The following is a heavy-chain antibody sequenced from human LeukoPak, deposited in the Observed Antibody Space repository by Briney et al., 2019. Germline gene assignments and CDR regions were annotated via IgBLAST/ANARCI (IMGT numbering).Heavy chain of an antibody. V-gene: IGHV1-2*06. CDR3: ARVLGSSWYGYFDL. Sequence: ASVKVSRKASGYTFTGHYMHWVRQAPGQGLEWMGRINPNSGGTNYAQKFQGRVTMTRDTSISTAYMELSRLRSDDTAVYYCARVLGSSWYGYFDLWGRGTLVTVSS. CDR2: INPNSGGT. J-gene: IGHJ2*01. D-gene: IGHD6-13*01. CDR1: GYTFTGHY.